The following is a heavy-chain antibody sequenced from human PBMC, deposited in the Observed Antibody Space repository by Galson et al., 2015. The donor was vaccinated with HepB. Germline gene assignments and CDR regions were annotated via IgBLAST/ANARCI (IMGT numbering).Heavy chain of an antibody. CDR1: GFTFDDYG. CDR3: AREESSGWFFDY. Sequence: SLRLSCAASGFTFDDYGMSWVRQAPGKGLEWVSGINRNGGSTGYADSVKGRFTISRDNAKNSLYLQMNSLRAEDTALYYCAREESSGWFFDYWGQGTLVTVSS. CDR2: INRNGGST. V-gene: IGHV3-20*04. D-gene: IGHD6-19*01. J-gene: IGHJ4*02.